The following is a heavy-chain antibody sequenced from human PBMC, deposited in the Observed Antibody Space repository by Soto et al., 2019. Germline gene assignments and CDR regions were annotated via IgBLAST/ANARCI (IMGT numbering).Heavy chain of an antibody. CDR1: GGSFSSGSYY. J-gene: IGHJ5*02. CDR2: IYYSGST. V-gene: IGHV4-61*01. Sequence: SETLSLTCTVSGGSFSSGSYYWSWIRQPPGKGLEWIGYIYYSGSTNYNPSLKSRVTISVDTSKNQFSLKLSSVTAADAAVYYCARGGDTMRVGWFDPWGQGTLVTVSS. D-gene: IGHD3-22*01. CDR3: ARGGDTMRVGWFDP.